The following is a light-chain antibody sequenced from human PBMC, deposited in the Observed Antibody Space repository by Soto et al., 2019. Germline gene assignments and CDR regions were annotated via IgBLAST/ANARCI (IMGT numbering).Light chain of an antibody. CDR3: QQRIKWPLT. Sequence: EIVLTQSPGTLSLSPGERATLSCRASQSVSIYLAWYQHKPGQAPRLLIYDASNRATGIPARFSGSGSETDFTLTISSLEPEDFAVYYCQQRIKWPLTFGGGTKVDIK. CDR2: DAS. V-gene: IGKV3-11*01. J-gene: IGKJ4*01. CDR1: QSVSIY.